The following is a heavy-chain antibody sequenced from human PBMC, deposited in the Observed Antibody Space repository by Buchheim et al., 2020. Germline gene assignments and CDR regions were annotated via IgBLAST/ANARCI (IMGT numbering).Heavy chain of an antibody. Sequence: QLQLQESGSGLVKPSQTLSLTCAVSGGSISSDDYSWNWIRQPPGRGLEWIGYIYHSGSTYYNPSLESRVTISVDRSKNQFSLKLSSVTAPDTAVYYCARAPMVRGGYYFDYWGQGTL. CDR1: GGSISSDDYS. CDR3: ARAPMVRGGYYFDY. D-gene: IGHD3-10*01. CDR2: IYHSGST. J-gene: IGHJ4*02. V-gene: IGHV4-30-2*01.